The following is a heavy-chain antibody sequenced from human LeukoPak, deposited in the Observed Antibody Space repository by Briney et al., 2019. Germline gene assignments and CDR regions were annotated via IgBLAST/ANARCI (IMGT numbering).Heavy chain of an antibody. V-gene: IGHV4-39*07. CDR3: ARPNSYGFAFDI. D-gene: IGHD5-18*01. CDR2: IYYSGST. Sequence: SETLSLTCTVSGGSISSSSYYWGWIRQPPGKGLEWIGSIYYSGSTYYNPSLKSRVTISVDTSKNQFSLKLSSVTAADTAVYYCARPNSYGFAFDIWGQGTMVTVSS. J-gene: IGHJ3*02. CDR1: GGSISSSSYY.